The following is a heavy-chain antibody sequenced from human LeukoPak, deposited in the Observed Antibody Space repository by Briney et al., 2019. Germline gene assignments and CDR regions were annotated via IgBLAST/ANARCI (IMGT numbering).Heavy chain of an antibody. D-gene: IGHD3-22*01. CDR3: AKSGRVFDTSGYYWFPN. J-gene: IGHJ4*02. Sequence: GGSLRLSCAASGFTFSSYWMHWVRQAPGKGLEWVSSISGRGANTHYADSVKGRFTISGDYSKNTLNLQMNSLRAEDTAVYYCAKSGRVFDTSGYYWFPNWGQGILVTVSS. CDR2: ISGRGANT. CDR1: GFTFSSYW. V-gene: IGHV3-23*01.